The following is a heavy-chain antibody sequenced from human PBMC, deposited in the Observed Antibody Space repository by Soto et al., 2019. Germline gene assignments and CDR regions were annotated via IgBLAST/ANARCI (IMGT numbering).Heavy chain of an antibody. J-gene: IGHJ5*02. CDR1: GGSISSSSYY. V-gene: IGHV4-39*01. D-gene: IGHD6-19*01. Sequence: QLQLQESGPGLVKPSETPSLTCTVSGGSISSSSYYWGWIRQPPGKGLEWIGSIYYSGSTYYNPSLKSRVTISVDTSKNQFSLKLSSVTAADTAVYYCARHGGQWLVLGWFDPWGQGTLVTVSS. CDR3: ARHGGQWLVLGWFDP. CDR2: IYYSGST.